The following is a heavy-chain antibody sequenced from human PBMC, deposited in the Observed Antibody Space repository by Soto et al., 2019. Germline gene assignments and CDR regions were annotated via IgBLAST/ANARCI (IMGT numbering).Heavy chain of an antibody. V-gene: IGHV1-3*01. D-gene: IGHD2-2*01. CDR2: INAGNGNT. CDR1: GYTSTSYA. CDR3: AREMGPAAAGIHLYYYYGMDV. J-gene: IGHJ6*02. Sequence: ASVKVSCKASGYTSTSYAMHWVRQAPGQRLEWMGWINAGNGNTKYSQKFQGRVTITRDTSASTAYMELSSLRSEDTAVYYCAREMGPAAAGIHLYYYYGMDVWGQGTTVTVSS.